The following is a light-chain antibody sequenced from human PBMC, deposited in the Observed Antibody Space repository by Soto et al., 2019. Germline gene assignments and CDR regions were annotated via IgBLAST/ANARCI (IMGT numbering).Light chain of an antibody. J-gene: IGLJ1*01. V-gene: IGLV2-14*01. CDR1: SSDVGGYNY. Sequence: QSVLTQPASVSGSPGQSITISCTGTSSDVGGYNYVSWYQQHPGKAPKLMIYDVSNRPSGVSNRFSGSKSGNTASLTISGLQAEDEADYYCSSYTSSSTYNYVFGTGTKLTVL. CDR2: DVS. CDR3: SSYTSSSTYNYV.